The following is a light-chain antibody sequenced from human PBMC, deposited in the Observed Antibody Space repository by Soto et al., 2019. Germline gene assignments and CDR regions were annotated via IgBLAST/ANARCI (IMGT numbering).Light chain of an antibody. CDR1: ESLDGTY. CDR3: QQYGSSPFT. J-gene: IGKJ3*01. V-gene: IGKV3-20*01. Sequence: EIVLTQSPGTLSLSPGERATLSCRASESLDGTYLAWLQQKPGQAPRLLISGASGRATGVPDRFSGSGSGTDFTLTISRLEPEDYAMYYCQQYGSSPFTFGSGTKVDIK. CDR2: GAS.